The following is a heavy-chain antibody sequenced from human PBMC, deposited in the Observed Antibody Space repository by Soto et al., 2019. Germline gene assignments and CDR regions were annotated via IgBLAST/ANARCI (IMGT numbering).Heavy chain of an antibody. D-gene: IGHD3-10*01. Sequence: GASVKVSCKASSYMFVTYGINWVRQAPGQGLEWMGWISAYNGNTKYAQNLQGRVTMTTDASTSTAYMEMRSLRSDDTAVYYCARDLDGSGSYYTDYWGPGTLVTVSS. V-gene: IGHV1-18*01. J-gene: IGHJ4*02. CDR2: ISAYNGNT. CDR3: ARDLDGSGSYYTDY. CDR1: SYMFVTYG.